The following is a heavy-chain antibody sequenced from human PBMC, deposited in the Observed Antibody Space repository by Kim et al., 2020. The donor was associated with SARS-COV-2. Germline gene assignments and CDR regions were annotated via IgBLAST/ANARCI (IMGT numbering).Heavy chain of an antibody. J-gene: IGHJ4*02. Sequence: ADSVKGRFTISRDNAKDTVVLQMNSLRAEDSAIYYCARELYVGSACQPGYWGQGTLVAVSS. V-gene: IGHV3-23*01. D-gene: IGHD3-10*01. CDR3: ARELYVGSACQPGY.